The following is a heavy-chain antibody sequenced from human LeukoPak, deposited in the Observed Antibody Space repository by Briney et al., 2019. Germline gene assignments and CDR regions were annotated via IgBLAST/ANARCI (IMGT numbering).Heavy chain of an antibody. V-gene: IGHV1-18*01. CDR1: GYTFTSYG. D-gene: IGHD3-9*01. Sequence: ASVKVSCKASGYTFTSYGISWVRQAPGQGLEWMGWISAYNGNTNYAQKLQGRVTMTTDTSTSTAYMELRSLRSDDTAVYYCARGARGRYFDWLLPSDYWGQGTLVTVSS. J-gene: IGHJ4*02. CDR3: ARGARGRYFDWLLPSDY. CDR2: ISAYNGNT.